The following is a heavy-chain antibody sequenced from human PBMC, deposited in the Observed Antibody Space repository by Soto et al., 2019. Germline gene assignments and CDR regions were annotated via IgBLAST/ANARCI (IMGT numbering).Heavy chain of an antibody. Sequence: QITLKESGPTLVKPTQTLTLTCTFSGFSLSTSGVGVGWIRQPPRKALEWLALIYWDDDKPYSPSLKSRLTISKDTSKHQVVLTMTNMDPVDTATYYCAHHGYYSYGLDVWGQGTTVTVSS. CDR2: IYWDDDK. CDR1: GFSLSTSGVG. V-gene: IGHV2-5*02. J-gene: IGHJ6*02. CDR3: AHHGYYSYGLDV.